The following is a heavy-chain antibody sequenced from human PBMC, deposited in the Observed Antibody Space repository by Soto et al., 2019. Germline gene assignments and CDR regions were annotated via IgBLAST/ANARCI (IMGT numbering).Heavy chain of an antibody. V-gene: IGHV3-23*01. CDR3: AKTTDGWFSAFEI. D-gene: IGHD6-19*01. CDR2: ISGSGTTA. J-gene: IGHJ3*02. CDR1: GFIFSSYA. Sequence: EVQLLESGGGLVQPGGSLRLSCAASGFIFSSYAMSWVRQAPGKGLEWVSAISGSGTTAYYADSVKGRFTFSRDNYKKTMYLRMTSLRAEDTDVYYCAKTTDGWFSAFEIWGQGTMVTVSS.